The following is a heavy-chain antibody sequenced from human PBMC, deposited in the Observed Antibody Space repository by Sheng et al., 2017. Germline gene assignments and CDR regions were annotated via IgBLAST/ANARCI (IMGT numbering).Heavy chain of an antibody. Sequence: QVRLVQSGAEVKKPGASVKVSCRTSGYTFTTYDVMWVRQATGQGLEWMGYMNPNSGRTAYAQKFQGRVTMTTDTSISTAYMELSSLRSEDTAVYYCAREAVAGSSGGMDVWDQGP. CDR2: MNPNSGRT. D-gene: IGHD6-19*01. J-gene: IGHJ6*02. V-gene: IGHV1-8*01. CDR3: AREAVAGSSGGMDV. CDR1: GYTFTTYD.